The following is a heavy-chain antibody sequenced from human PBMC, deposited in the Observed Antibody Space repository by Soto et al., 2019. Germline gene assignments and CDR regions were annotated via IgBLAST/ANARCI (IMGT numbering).Heavy chain of an antibody. CDR3: ACGIAAAQS. J-gene: IGHJ5*02. CDR2: ISSSSSYI. Sequence: GGSLRLSCAASGFTFSSYSMNWVRQAPGKGLEWVSSISSSSSYIYYADSVKGRFTISRDNAKNSLYLQMDSLRAEDTAVYYCACGIAAAQSWGQGTLVTASS. D-gene: IGHD6-13*01. V-gene: IGHV3-21*01. CDR1: GFTFSSYS.